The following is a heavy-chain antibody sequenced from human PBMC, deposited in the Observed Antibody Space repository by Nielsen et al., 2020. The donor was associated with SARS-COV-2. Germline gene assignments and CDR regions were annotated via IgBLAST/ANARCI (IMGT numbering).Heavy chain of an antibody. Sequence: SVKVSCKASVGTFSSYTISWVRQAPGQGLEWMGRIIPILGIANYAQKFQGRVTITADKSTSTAYMELSSLRSEDTAVYYCARVRIPYYGMDVWGQGTTVTVSS. V-gene: IGHV1-69*02. J-gene: IGHJ6*02. CDR3: ARVRIPYYGMDV. CDR1: VGTFSSYT. CDR2: IIPILGIA. D-gene: IGHD1-14*01.